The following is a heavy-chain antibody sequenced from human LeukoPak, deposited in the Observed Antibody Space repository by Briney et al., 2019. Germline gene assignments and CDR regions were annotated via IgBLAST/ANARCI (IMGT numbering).Heavy chain of an antibody. CDR3: ARHPRLALINWFDP. D-gene: IGHD3-22*01. J-gene: IGHJ5*02. V-gene: IGHV4-34*01. Sequence: SDTLSLTCAVYGGSFSGCYWSWIRQPPGKGLEWIGEINHSGSTNYNPSLKSRVTISVDTSKNQFSLKLSSVTAADTAVYYCARHPRLALINWFDPWGQGTLVTVPS. CDR1: GGSFSGCY. CDR2: INHSGST.